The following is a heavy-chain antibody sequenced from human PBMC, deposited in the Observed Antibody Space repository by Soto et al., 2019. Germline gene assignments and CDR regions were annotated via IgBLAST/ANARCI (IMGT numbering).Heavy chain of an antibody. CDR1: VFNCIFYA. J-gene: IGHJ4*02. V-gene: IGHV3-30-3*01. CDR2: ISFDGNNI. D-gene: IGHD3-3*02. Sequence: PVGSRILSCSWSVFNCIFYAMHVFRQTPGKGLEWVAVISFDGNNIYYADSVRGRFTISRDISSSMLYLQMNNLKPEDWAIYYCARVGCSSIWCVTQFENWCQRTMVTVSS. CDR3: ARVGCSSIWCVTQFEN.